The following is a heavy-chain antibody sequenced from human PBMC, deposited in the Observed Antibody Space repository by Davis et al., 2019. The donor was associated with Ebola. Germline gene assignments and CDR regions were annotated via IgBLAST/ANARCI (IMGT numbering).Heavy chain of an antibody. CDR3: ARVEGGSYCPGGFDY. CDR2: INWNAGST. Sequence: GESLKIPCAASGFTFDDYGMSWVRQVPGKGLEWVSCINWNAGSTGYADSVKGRFTISRDSAKNSLYLQMNSLRAEDTALYYCARVEGGSYCPGGFDYWGQGTLVTVSS. J-gene: IGHJ4*02. D-gene: IGHD1-26*01. CDR1: GFTFDDYG. V-gene: IGHV3-20*04.